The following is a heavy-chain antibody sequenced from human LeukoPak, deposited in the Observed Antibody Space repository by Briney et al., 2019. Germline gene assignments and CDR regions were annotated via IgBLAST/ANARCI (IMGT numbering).Heavy chain of an antibody. D-gene: IGHD3-10*01. V-gene: IGHV3-23*01. CDR1: GFTFSSYA. CDR2: ISGSGGST. Sequence: GGSLRLSCAASGFTFSSYAMSWVRQAPGKGLEWVSGISGSGGSTYYADSVKGRFTISRDNSKNTLYLQMNSLRAEDTAVYYCAKVAYYYGSGGRYYYYGMDVWGQGTTVTVPS. CDR3: AKVAYYYGSGGRYYYYGMDV. J-gene: IGHJ6*02.